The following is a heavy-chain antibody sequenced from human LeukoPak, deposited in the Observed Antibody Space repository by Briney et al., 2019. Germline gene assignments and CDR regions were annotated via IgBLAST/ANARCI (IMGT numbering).Heavy chain of an antibody. Sequence: GESLKISCKGSGHSFTSYWIGWVRQMPGKGLEWMGIIYPGDSDTRYSPSFQGQVTISADKSISTAYLQWSSLKASDTAMYYCARQSGYCSGGSCYNWFDPWGQGTLVTVSS. J-gene: IGHJ5*02. D-gene: IGHD2-15*01. CDR2: IYPGDSDT. CDR1: GHSFTSYW. CDR3: ARQSGYCSGGSCYNWFDP. V-gene: IGHV5-51*01.